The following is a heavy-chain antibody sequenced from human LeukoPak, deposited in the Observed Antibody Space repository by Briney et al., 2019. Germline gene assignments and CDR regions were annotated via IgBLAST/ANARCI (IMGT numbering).Heavy chain of an antibody. CDR2: IYYTGRT. J-gene: IGHJ4*02. CDR1: GGSISSSCEY. Sequence: SETLSLTCTVSGGSISSSCEYWGWIRQAPGQGLDGIGSIYYTGRTYYNATLKSRVTISVDTSKSQFSLKLSSVTAADTAVYYCARVGCGGDCPFDYWGQGTLVTVSS. D-gene: IGHD2-21*02. V-gene: IGHV4-39*01. CDR3: ARVGCGGDCPFDY.